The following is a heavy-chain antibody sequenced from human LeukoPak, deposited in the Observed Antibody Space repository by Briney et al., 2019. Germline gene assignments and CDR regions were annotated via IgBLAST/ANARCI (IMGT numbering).Heavy chain of an antibody. D-gene: IGHD4-17*01. CDR2: ISYDGSNK. V-gene: IGHV3-30*18. J-gene: IGHJ5*02. CDR1: GFTFSSYG. CDR3: AKVGYGDTNWFDP. Sequence: GGSLRLSCAASGFTFSSYGMHWVRQAPGKGLEWVAAISYDGSNKYYADSVKGRFTISRDNSKNTLYLQMNSLRAEDTAVYYCAKVGYGDTNWFDPWGQGTLVTVSS.